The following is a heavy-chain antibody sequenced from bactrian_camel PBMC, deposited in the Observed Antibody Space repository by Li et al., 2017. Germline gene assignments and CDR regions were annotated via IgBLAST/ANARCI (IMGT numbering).Heavy chain of an antibody. V-gene: IGHV3S55*01. Sequence: HVQLVESGRGSVHAGGSLSLSCAARGYTRRSGFLALFRQVPVKEREMFAQIQDDGAKHYDSTAEFRFTISKDAAKDTLYLQLNSLKTEDTDMYYCLKRDRDCLERYCWFGNWGQGTQVTVS. D-gene: IGHD3*01. CDR1: GYTRRSGF. J-gene: IGHJ6*01. CDR2: IQDDGAK. CDR3: LKRDRDCLERYCWFGN.